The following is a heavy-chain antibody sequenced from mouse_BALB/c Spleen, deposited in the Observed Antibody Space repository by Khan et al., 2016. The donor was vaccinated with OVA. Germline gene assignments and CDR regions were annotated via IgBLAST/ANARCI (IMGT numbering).Heavy chain of an antibody. CDR1: GFTFSNYG. J-gene: IGHJ3*01. D-gene: IGHD2-2*01. CDR2: ITNGGSYT. CDR3: GSRGYDEAWFAY. Sequence: EVELVESGGDLVKPGGSLKLSCAASGFTFSNYGMSWVRQTPDKRLEWVATITNGGSYTYYPDSVKGRFTISSDNAKNTLYLQMSSLKSEDTARYYWGSRGYDEAWFAYWGQGTLVTVSA. V-gene: IGHV5-6*01.